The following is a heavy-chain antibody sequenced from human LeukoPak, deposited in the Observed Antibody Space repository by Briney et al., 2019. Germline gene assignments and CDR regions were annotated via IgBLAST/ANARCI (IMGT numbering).Heavy chain of an antibody. CDR1: GGTFSTYA. V-gene: IGHV1-69*06. CDR3: ARDDLIDWGGSYYDDGYYYYYMDV. J-gene: IGHJ6*03. Sequence: SVKVSCKASGGTFSTYAISWVRQAPGQGLEWMGGIIPIFGTPNYAQKFQGRVTITADKSTSTAYMELSSLRSEDTAVYYCARDDLIDWGGSYYDDGYYYYYMDVWGKGTTVTVSS. D-gene: IGHD3-10*01. CDR2: IIPIFGTP.